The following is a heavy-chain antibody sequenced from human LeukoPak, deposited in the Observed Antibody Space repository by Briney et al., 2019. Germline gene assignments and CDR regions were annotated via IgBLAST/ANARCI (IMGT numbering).Heavy chain of an antibody. Sequence: PSETLSLTCIASGGSISSYYWSWIRQPAGKGLEWIGRIYASGSTNYNPSVKSRVTMSVDTSKNQFSLKVSSVTAADTAVYYCAREVGATGLDYWGQGTLVTVSS. V-gene: IGHV4-4*07. CDR3: AREVGATGLDY. J-gene: IGHJ4*02. CDR2: IYASGST. CDR1: GGSISSYY. D-gene: IGHD1-26*01.